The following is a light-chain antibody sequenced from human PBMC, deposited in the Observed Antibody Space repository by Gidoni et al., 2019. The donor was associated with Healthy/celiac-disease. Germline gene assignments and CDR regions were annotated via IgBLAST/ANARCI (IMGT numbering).Light chain of an antibody. CDR1: SSDVGSYNI. CDR3: CSYAGSSTFVV. Sequence: SALTQTAPVSGSPGQSITISCTGTSSDVGSYNIVSWYQQHPGKAPKLMIYDVSKRPSGVSNRFSGSKSGNTASLTISGLQAEDEADYYCCSYAGSSTFVVFGGGTKLTVL. J-gene: IGLJ2*01. V-gene: IGLV2-23*02. CDR2: DVS.